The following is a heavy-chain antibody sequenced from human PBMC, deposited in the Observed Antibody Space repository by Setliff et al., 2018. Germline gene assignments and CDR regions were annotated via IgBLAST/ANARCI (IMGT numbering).Heavy chain of an antibody. CDR3: ARGFDVCGGGACYTDGPYYFDY. CDR1: GESFSGHY. CDR2: INHSGST. V-gene: IGHV4-34*01. D-gene: IGHD2-21*02. J-gene: IGHJ4*01. Sequence: LSLTCAVYGESFSGHYWSWIRQPPGKGLEWIGEINHSGSTNYNPSLKSRVTISVDTSKNQFSLKLSSVAAADTAVYYCARGFDVCGGGACYTDGPYYFDYWG.